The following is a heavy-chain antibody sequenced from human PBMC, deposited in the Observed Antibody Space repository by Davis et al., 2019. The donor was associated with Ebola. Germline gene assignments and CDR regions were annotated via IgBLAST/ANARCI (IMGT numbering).Heavy chain of an antibody. CDR2: IYYSGST. Sequence: MPSETLSLTCTVSGGSISSSSYYWGWIRQPPGKGLEWIGSIYYSGSTYYNPSLKSRVTISVDTSKNQFSLKLSSVTAADTAMYYCARDRLIGPQVDTWGQGTLVAVSS. D-gene: IGHD2-8*01. V-gene: IGHV4-39*02. CDR1: GGSISSSSYY. CDR3: ARDRLIGPQVDT. J-gene: IGHJ5*02.